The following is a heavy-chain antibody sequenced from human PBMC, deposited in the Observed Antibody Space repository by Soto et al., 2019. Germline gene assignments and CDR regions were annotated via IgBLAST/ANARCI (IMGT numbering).Heavy chain of an antibody. CDR2: IYPGDSDT. J-gene: IGHJ6*02. CDR3: ARRGIDYRGYYYYGMDV. D-gene: IGHD4-4*01. Sequence: EVQLVQSGAEVKKPGESLQISCKGSGYSFSNYWIGWVRQMPGKGLEWMGIIYPGDSDTRYSPSFQGQVTISADKSIDTAYLQWSSLRASDTAMYYCARRGIDYRGYYYYGMDVWGQGTTVTVSS. V-gene: IGHV5-51*01. CDR1: GYSFSNYW.